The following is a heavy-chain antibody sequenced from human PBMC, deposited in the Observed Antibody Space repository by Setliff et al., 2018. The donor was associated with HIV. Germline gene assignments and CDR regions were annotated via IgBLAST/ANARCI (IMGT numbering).Heavy chain of an antibody. CDR1: GGSISGHY. CDR2: IHYSGAT. D-gene: IGHD2-8*01. J-gene: IGHJ3*02. V-gene: IGHV4-59*08. Sequence: PSETLSLTCTVSGGSISGHYWIWIRQPPGKGLEWIGYIHYSGATNYNPSLKSRVTISLDTSRTQFSLRLSSVTAADTAVYYCARHSPNVGVRGDAFDIWGQGTVVTVSS. CDR3: ARHSPNVGVRGDAFDI.